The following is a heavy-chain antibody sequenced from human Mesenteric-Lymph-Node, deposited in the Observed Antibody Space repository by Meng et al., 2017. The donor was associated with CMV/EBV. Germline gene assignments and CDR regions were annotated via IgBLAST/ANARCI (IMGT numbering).Heavy chain of an antibody. V-gene: IGHV3-9*01. Sequence: GGSLRLSCAASGFTFDDYAMHWVRQAPGKGLEWVSGISWNSGSIGYADSVKGRFTISRDNAKNSLYLQMNSLRAEDTALYYCAGGSEYSSSSVEPHYYYGMDVWGQGTTVTVSS. J-gene: IGHJ6*02. CDR1: GFTFDDYA. D-gene: IGHD6-6*01. CDR2: ISWNSGSI. CDR3: AGGSEYSSSSVEPHYYYGMDV.